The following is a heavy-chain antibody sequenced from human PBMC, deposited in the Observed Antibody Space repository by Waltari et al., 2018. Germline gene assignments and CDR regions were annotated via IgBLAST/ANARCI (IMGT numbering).Heavy chain of an antibody. CDR3: AHTVLPFWSGYYTGRYFDL. CDR2: IYWNDDT. V-gene: IGHV2-5*01. Sequence: QITLKESGPTLVKPTQTLTLTCTFSGFSLSTSGVGVGWIRQPPGKALEWLALIYWNDDTRYSPSLKSRLTITKDTSKNQVVLTMTNMDPVDTATYYCAHTVLPFWSGYYTGRYFDLWGRGTLVTVSS. J-gene: IGHJ2*01. CDR1: GFSLSTSGVG. D-gene: IGHD3-3*01.